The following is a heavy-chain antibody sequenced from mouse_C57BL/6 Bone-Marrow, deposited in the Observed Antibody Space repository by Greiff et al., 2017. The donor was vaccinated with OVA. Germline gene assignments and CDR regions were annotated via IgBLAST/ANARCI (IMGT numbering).Heavy chain of an antibody. CDR2: IDPENGDT. V-gene: IGHV14-4*01. CDR1: GFNIKDDY. D-gene: IGHD2-2*01. CDR3: TLWLRRAY. J-gene: IGHJ3*01. Sequence: EVQLQQSGAELVRPGASVKLSCTASGFNIKDDYMHWVKQRPEQGLEWIGWIDPENGDTEYASKFQGKATITADTASNTDYLQLSSLTSEDTAVYYCTLWLRRAYWGQGALVTVSA.